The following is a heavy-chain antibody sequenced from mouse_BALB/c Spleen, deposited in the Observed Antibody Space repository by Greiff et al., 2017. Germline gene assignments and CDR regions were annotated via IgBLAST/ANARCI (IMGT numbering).Heavy chain of an antibody. J-gene: IGHJ4*01. V-gene: IGHV1-18*01. CDR2: INPNNGGT. CDR3: ARSYYRYDDAMDY. CDR1: GYTFTDYN. D-gene: IGHD2-14*01. Sequence: VQLKESGPELVKPGASVKIPCKASGYTFTDYNMDWVKQSHGKSLEWIGDINPNNGGTIYNQKFKGKATLTVDKSSSTAYMELRSLTSEDTAVYYCARSYYRYDDAMDYWGQGTSVTVSS.